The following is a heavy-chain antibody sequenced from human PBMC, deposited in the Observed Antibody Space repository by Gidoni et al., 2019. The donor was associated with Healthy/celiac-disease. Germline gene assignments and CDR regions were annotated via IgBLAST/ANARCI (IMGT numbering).Heavy chain of an antibody. CDR3: AKAIYYYDSSGQSWFDP. Sequence: EVQLVESGGGLVQPGGSLRLSCAASGFTFSSYAMSWVRQAPGKGLEWVSAISGSGGSTYYADSVKGRFTISRDNSKNTLYLQMNSLRAEDTAVYYCAKAIYYYDSSGQSWFDPWGQGTLVTVSS. CDR2: ISGSGGST. D-gene: IGHD3-22*01. J-gene: IGHJ5*02. CDR1: GFTFSSYA. V-gene: IGHV3-23*04.